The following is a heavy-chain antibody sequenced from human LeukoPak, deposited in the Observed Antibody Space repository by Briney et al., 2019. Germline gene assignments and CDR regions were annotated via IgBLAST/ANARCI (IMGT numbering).Heavy chain of an antibody. CDR1: GFTFSSCS. D-gene: IGHD3-22*01. CDR3: ASALTYYYDSSGYPVDY. V-gene: IGHV3-48*02. Sequence: GGSLRLSCAASGFTFSSCSMNWVRQAPGKGLEWVSYISSSSSTIYYADSVKGRFTISRDNAKNSLYLQMNSLRDEDTAVYYCASALTYYYDSSGYPVDYWGQGTLVTVSS. CDR2: ISSSSSTI. J-gene: IGHJ4*02.